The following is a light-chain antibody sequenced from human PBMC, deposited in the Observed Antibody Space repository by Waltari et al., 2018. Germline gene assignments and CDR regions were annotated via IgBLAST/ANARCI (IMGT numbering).Light chain of an antibody. J-gene: IGLJ3*02. CDR1: RSNIGSNY. Sequence: QSVLTQPPSASGTPGQRVTISCSGSRSNIGSNYVYWYQPDPGTAPKLLIYRNKHRPSGVPDRFAGSKSGTSASLAIGGLRSEDEVDDYCAACDDSLSGRVFGGGTKVTVL. CDR2: RNK. CDR3: AACDDSLSGRV. V-gene: IGLV1-47*01.